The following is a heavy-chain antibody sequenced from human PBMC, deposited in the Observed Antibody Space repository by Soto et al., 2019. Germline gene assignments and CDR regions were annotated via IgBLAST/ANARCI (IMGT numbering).Heavy chain of an antibody. CDR3: SRRTDFSGHFDY. Sequence: GESLKISCKGSGYSFTSYWIGWVRQMPGKGLEWMGIIYPGDSDTRYSPSFQGQVTMSADKFISTAYLQWSSLKASDTAMYYCSRRTDFSGHFDYWGQGTLVTISS. CDR1: GYSFTSYW. D-gene: IGHD2-15*01. V-gene: IGHV5-51*01. J-gene: IGHJ4*02. CDR2: IYPGDSDT.